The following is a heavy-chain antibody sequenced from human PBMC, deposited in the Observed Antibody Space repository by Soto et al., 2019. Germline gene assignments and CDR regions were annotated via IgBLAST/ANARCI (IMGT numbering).Heavy chain of an antibody. Sequence: GGSLRLSCAASGFTFSSYAMHWVRQAPGKGMEWVAVISYDGSNKYYADSVKGRFTISRDNSKNTLYLQMNSLRAEDTAVYYCARDRLRYNWNDFPYYYYGMDVWGQGTTVTVSS. CDR2: ISYDGSNK. J-gene: IGHJ6*02. D-gene: IGHD1-1*01. CDR3: ARDRLRYNWNDFPYYYYGMDV. V-gene: IGHV3-30-3*01. CDR1: GFTFSSYA.